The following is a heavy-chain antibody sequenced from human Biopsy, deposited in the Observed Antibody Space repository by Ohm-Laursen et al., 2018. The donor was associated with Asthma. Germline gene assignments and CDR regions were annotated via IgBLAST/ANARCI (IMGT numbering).Heavy chain of an antibody. CDR1: SGSGGYMRSGNYY. D-gene: IGHD6-13*01. V-gene: IGHV4-39*01. J-gene: IGHJ6*02. CDR2: IYYSGTT. CDR3: VRGSSSWHHGPLHYYYGLDV. Sequence: SDTLSLTCSLSSGSGGYMRSGNYYWGWIRQPPGKGLEWIESIYYSGTTYYNPSLESRVTVSADTSKNQFSLKLTSVTAADTAVYYCVRGSSSWHHGPLHYYYGLDVWGQGTTATVSS.